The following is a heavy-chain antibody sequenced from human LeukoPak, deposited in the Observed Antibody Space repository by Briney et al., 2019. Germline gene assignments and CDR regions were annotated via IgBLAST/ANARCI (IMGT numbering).Heavy chain of an antibody. CDR1: GGSFSGYY. CDR3: GRTWGYYFDY. CDR2: INHSGST. D-gene: IGHD3-16*01. V-gene: IGHV4-34*01. Sequence: PSETLSLTCAVYGGSFSGYYWSWIRQPPGKGVEWIGEINHSGSTNYNPSLKSRVTISVDTSKNQFSLKLSSVTAADTAVYYCGRTWGYYFDYWGLGTLVTVSS. J-gene: IGHJ4*02.